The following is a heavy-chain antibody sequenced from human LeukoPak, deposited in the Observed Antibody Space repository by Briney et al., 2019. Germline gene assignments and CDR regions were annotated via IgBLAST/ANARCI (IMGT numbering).Heavy chain of an antibody. J-gene: IGHJ4*02. CDR3: AKFCGGDCNIY. V-gene: IGHV3-23*01. CDR2: ISGSGGST. D-gene: IGHD2-21*02. Sequence: GGSLRLSCAASGFTFSSYAMSWVRQAPGKGLEWASAISGSGGSTYYADSVKGRFTISRDNSKNTLYLQMNSLRAEDTAVYYCAKFCGGDCNIYWGQGTLVTVSS. CDR1: GFTFSSYA.